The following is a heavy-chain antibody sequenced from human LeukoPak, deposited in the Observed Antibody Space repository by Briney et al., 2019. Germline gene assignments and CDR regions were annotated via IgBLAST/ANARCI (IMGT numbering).Heavy chain of an antibody. Sequence: ESGPTLVNPTQTLTLTCTFSGFSLSTSGMCVSWIRQPPGKALEWLARIDWDDDKYYSTSLKTRLTISKDTSKNQVVLIMTNMDPVDTATYYCAREMGASGAFDYWGQGTLVTVSS. V-gene: IGHV2-70*11. CDR1: GFSLSTSGMC. CDR3: AREMGASGAFDY. CDR2: IDWDDDK. D-gene: IGHD1-26*01. J-gene: IGHJ4*02.